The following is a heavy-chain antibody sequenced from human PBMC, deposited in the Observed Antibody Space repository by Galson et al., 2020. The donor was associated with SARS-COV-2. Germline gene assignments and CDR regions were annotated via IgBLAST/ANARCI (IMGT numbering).Heavy chain of an antibody. CDR3: ASRPARGVACSKAFVI. CDR2: IYYSGST. V-gene: IGHV4-39*07. CDR1: GGSISSSGYY. D-gene: IGHD6-19*01. Sequence: SETLSLTCTVSGGSISSSGYYWGWIRQPPGKGLEWLGSIYYSGSTYYNPSLKSRVTISVDTSKNQFSLKLSSVTAADTAVYYCASRPARGVACSKAFVIWGQGTMVTVSS. J-gene: IGHJ3*02.